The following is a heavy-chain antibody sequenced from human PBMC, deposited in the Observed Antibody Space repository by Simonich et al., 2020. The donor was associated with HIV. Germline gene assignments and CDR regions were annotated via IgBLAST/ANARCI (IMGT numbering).Heavy chain of an antibody. CDR1: GGSFSGYY. V-gene: IGHV4-34*01. Sequence: QVQLQQWGAGLLKPSETLSLTCAVYGGSFSGYYWSWIRQPPGKGLEWIGEIKHSGSTNYNPSLKSRVTISVDTSKNQFSLKLSSVTAADTAVYYCARLTASGLGEYFQHWGQGTLVTVSS. CDR3: ARLTASGLGEYFQH. CDR2: IKHSGST. D-gene: IGHD1-26*01. J-gene: IGHJ1*01.